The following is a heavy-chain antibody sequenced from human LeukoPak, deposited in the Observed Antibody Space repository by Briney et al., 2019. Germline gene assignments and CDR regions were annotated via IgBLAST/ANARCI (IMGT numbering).Heavy chain of an antibody. V-gene: IGHV4-34*01. CDR3: ARGGRYYDSRPKYFDY. CDR1: GGSFSGYY. Sequence: SETLSLTCAVYGGSFSGYYWSWIRQPPGKGLEWIGEINHSGSTNFNPSLKSRVTISVDTSKNQFSLKLSSVTAADTAVYYCARGGRYYDSRPKYFDYWGQGTLVTVSS. CDR2: INHSGST. D-gene: IGHD3-22*01. J-gene: IGHJ4*02.